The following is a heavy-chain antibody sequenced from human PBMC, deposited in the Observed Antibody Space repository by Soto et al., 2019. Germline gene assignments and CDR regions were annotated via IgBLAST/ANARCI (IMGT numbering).Heavy chain of an antibody. CDR1: GGTFSSYA. D-gene: IGHD3-22*01. J-gene: IGHJ6*02. CDR2: IIPIFGTA. CDR3: ARAHYYDSSGSATYYYYGMDV. Sequence: QVQLVQSGAEVKKPGSSVKVSCKASGGTFSSYAISWVRQAPGPGLEWMGGIIPIFGTANYAKKFQGRVTITAYESTSTAYMELSSLRSEDTSVYYCARAHYYDSSGSATYYYYGMDVWGQGTTVTVSS. V-gene: IGHV1-69*01.